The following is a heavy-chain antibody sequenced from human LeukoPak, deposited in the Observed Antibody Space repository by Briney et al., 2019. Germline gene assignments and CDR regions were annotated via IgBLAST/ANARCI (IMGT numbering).Heavy chain of an antibody. V-gene: IGHV4-39*07. J-gene: IGHJ6*03. Sequence: SVTLSLTCTVSGGSISSSSYYWGWIRQPPGKGLEWIVSIYYSGSTYYNPSLKSRVTISVDTSKNQFSLKLSSVTAADTAVYYCARDADSSGYYYRNYYYMDVWGKGTTVTVSS. CDR3: ARDADSSGYYYRNYYYMDV. CDR1: GGSISSSSYY. CDR2: IYYSGST. D-gene: IGHD3-22*01.